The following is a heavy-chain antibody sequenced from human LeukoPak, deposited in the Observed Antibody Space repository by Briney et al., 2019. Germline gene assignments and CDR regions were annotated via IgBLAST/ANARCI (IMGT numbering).Heavy chain of an antibody. Sequence: GRSLRLSRVASGLPLAEFAMHCVREAPGPGLVWVSLITGYGISTFFTDSVKGRFSISRDNSKNSLFLEMSSLRTEDTAMYYCARESGKFDYWGQGTLVAVSS. CDR1: GLPLAEFA. J-gene: IGHJ4*02. CDR3: ARESGKFDY. V-gene: IGHV3-43*02. CDR2: ITGYGIST.